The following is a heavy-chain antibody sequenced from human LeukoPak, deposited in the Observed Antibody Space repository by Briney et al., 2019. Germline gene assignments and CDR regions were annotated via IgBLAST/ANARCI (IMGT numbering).Heavy chain of an antibody. D-gene: IGHD2-15*01. J-gene: IGHJ4*02. CDR1: GYTFTSYG. CDR3: ARVVRIWGGGSCHFDY. V-gene: IGHV1-18*01. CDR2: ISAYNGNT. Sequence: ASVKVSCKASGYTFTSYGISWVRQAPGQGLEWMGWISAYNGNTNYAQKLQGRVTMTTDTSTSTAYMELRSLRSDDTAVYYCARVVRIWGGGSCHFDYWGQGTLVTVSS.